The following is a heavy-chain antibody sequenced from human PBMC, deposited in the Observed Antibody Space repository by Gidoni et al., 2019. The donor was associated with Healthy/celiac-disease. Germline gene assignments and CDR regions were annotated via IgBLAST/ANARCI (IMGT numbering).Heavy chain of an antibody. CDR1: GFTFSFYS. Sequence: EVQLVESGGGVVTPGGSLRLTCATSGFTFSFYSMHWVRRAPGKGLEWVSSIGNTNVYIYYADSVNGRFTISRDNARNSLYLQMNSLRAEDTAVYFCARAEVVPAAPDYWGQGTLVTVSS. J-gene: IGHJ4*02. D-gene: IGHD2-2*01. CDR3: ARAEVVPAAPDY. V-gene: IGHV3-21*01. CDR2: IGNTNVYI.